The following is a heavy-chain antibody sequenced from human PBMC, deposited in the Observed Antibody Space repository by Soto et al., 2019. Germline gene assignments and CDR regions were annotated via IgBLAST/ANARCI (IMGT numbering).Heavy chain of an antibody. CDR3: ARDKFDFWSGPYGMDV. CDR2: VSVYNGNT. Sequence: ASVNVSCKASGYSFTSYGISWVRQAPGQGLEWMGWVSVYNGNTHYPQNVQGRVAMTTDTSTSTAYMELRSLRSDDTAVYYCARDKFDFWSGPYGMDVWGQGTTVTVSS. V-gene: IGHV1-18*04. J-gene: IGHJ6*02. CDR1: GYSFTSYG. D-gene: IGHD3-3*01.